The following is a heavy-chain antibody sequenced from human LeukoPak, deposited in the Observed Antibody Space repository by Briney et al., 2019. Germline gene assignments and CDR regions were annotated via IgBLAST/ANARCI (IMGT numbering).Heavy chain of an antibody. CDR2: INPNSGGT. D-gene: IGHD1-26*01. V-gene: IGHV1-2*02. CDR1: GYTFTGYY. Sequence: ASVKVSCKASGYTFTGYYMHWVRQAPGQGLEWMGWINPNSGGTNYAQKFQGRVTITRDTSISTAYMELSRLRSDDTAVYYCARDRGSGSPAGGYWGQGTLVTVSS. CDR3: ARDRGSGSPAGGY. J-gene: IGHJ4*02.